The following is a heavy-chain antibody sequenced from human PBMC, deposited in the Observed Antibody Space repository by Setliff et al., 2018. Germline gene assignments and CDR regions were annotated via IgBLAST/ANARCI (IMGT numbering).Heavy chain of an antibody. V-gene: IGHV4-39*07. D-gene: IGHD6-19*01. CDR1: GGSFTGTTYY. Sequence: SETLSLTCTVSGGSFTGTTYYWGWIRQSPGKGLEWIGTIINSGSTYYNPSLKSRVTMSVDTSKNQFSLKLSSVTAADTAVYYCARAPPSSGWTPRGYYYYYMDVWGKGTTVTVSS. CDR2: IINSGST. CDR3: ARAPPSSGWTPRGYYYYYMDV. J-gene: IGHJ6*03.